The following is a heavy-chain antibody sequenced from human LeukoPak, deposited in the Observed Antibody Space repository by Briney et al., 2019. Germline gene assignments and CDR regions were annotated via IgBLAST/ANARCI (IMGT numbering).Heavy chain of an antibody. J-gene: IGHJ4*02. CDR2: IIPIFGTA. CDR1: GGTFSSYA. Sequence: SVKVSCKASGGTFSSYAISWVRQAPGQGLEWMGGIIPIFGTANYAQKFQGRVTITADESTSTAYMELSSLRSEDTAVYYCARSGAGRDGYNYLDYWGQGILVTVSS. V-gene: IGHV1-69*13. D-gene: IGHD5-24*01. CDR3: ARSGAGRDGYNYLDY.